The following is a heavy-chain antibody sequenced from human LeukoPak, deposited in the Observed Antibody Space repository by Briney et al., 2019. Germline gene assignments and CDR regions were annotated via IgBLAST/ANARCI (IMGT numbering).Heavy chain of an antibody. V-gene: IGHV1-2*02. J-gene: IGHJ5*02. D-gene: IGHD2-2*01. Sequence: GASVTVSFKASSYTFTDYYMHWVRQAPGQGLEWMGWINPNSGGTNYAQKFQGRVTMTRDTSISTAYMELSRLRSDDTAVYYCARGGWSLGYCSSSSCLDWFDPWGQGTLVTVSS. CDR2: INPNSGGT. CDR1: SYTFTDYY. CDR3: ARGGWSLGYCSSSSCLDWFDP.